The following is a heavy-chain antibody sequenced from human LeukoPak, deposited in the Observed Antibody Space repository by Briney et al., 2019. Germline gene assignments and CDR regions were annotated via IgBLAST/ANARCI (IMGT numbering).Heavy chain of an antibody. D-gene: IGHD1-26*01. J-gene: IGHJ4*02. Sequence: GRSLRLSCAASGFTFSSYGMHWVRQAPGKGLEWVAVISYDGSSKYYADSVKGRFTISRDNSKNTLYLQMNSLRAEDTAVYYCAKEGAIVEYYFDYWGQGTLVTVSS. V-gene: IGHV3-30*18. CDR3: AKEGAIVEYYFDY. CDR1: GFTFSSYG. CDR2: ISYDGSSK.